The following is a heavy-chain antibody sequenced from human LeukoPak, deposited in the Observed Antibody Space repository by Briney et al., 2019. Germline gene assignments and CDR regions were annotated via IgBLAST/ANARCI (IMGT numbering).Heavy chain of an antibody. CDR3: ARSLTIFGVVTD. V-gene: IGHV4-30-4*08. J-gene: IGHJ4*02. D-gene: IGHD3-3*01. Sequence: SQTLSLTCAVSGGSISSGDYYWSWIRQPPGKGLEWIGYIDYSGSTYYNPSLKSRLTISVDTSKNQFSLKLSSVTAADTAVYYCARSLTIFGVVTDWGQGTLVTVSS. CDR1: GGSISSGDYY. CDR2: IDYSGST.